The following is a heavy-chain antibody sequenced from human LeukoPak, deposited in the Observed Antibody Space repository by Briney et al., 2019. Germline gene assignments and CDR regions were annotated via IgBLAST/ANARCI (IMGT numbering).Heavy chain of an antibody. J-gene: IGHJ3*02. V-gene: IGHV1-18*01. D-gene: IGHD1-1*01. Sequence: ASVKVSCKASGYTFTSYGISWVRQAPGQGLEWMGWISAYNGNTDYAQKLQGRVTMTTDTSTSTAYMELRSLRSDDTAVYYCAREYNWNDEETDAFDIWGQGTMVTVSS. CDR1: GYTFTSYG. CDR2: ISAYNGNT. CDR3: AREYNWNDEETDAFDI.